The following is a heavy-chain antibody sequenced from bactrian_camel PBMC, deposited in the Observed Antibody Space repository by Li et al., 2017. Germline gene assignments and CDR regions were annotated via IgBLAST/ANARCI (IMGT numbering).Heavy chain of an antibody. V-gene: IGHV3S55*01. J-gene: IGHJ4*01. CDR3: AAGTVKGVWFRASDYSY. CDR2: IHISGMR. Sequence: HVQLVESGGGSVQAGGSLRLFCAVAAYAYSGLRMAWFRQAPGKEREGVALIHISGMRAYADSVKGRFTVSLDNAKSVMYLEMNALKREDTAVYYCAAGTVKGVWFRASDYSYWGQGTQVTVS. CDR1: AYAYSGLR. D-gene: IGHD4*01.